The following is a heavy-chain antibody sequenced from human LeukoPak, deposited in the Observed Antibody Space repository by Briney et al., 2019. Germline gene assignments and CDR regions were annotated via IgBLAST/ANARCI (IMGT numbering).Heavy chain of an antibody. J-gene: IGHJ4*02. CDR1: GFTFSDYY. CDR3: AKDLAAVPGNKYFAY. CDR2: ISGSGGST. V-gene: IGHV3-23*01. D-gene: IGHD6-19*01. Sequence: GGSLRPSCAASGFTFSDYYMTWVRQAPGKGLEWVSSISGSGGSTYYADSVKGRFTTSRDNSKNTLYLQMNGLRAEDTAVYYCAKDLAAVPGNKYFAYWGQGTLVTVSS.